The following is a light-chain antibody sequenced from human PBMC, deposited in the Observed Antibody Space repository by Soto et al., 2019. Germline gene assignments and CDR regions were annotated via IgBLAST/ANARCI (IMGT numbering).Light chain of an antibody. J-gene: IGKJ4*01. CDR2: GAS. CDR1: QGLSNW. Sequence: DIQMTQSPSSVSASVGDRVTITCRASQGLSNWLAWYQQQPGKAPKLLIYGASSLQSGVPSRFSGGGSGTHYTLIISSLQPEDCATYYCQQTKTFLPLALGGGTKVEI. V-gene: IGKV1-12*01. CDR3: QQTKTFLPLA.